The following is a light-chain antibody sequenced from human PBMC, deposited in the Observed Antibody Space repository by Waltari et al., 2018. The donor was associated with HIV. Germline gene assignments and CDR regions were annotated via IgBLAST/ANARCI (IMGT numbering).Light chain of an antibody. CDR1: SGHINYV. J-gene: IGLJ2*01. CDR2: LNSDGRH. Sequence: QVVLTQPPSASASLGASVKLTCTLSSGHINYVIAWHQQQPKKGPRFLMKLNSDGRHIKGDGIPDRFSGSSSGAERYLTISSLQSEDEGDYFCQTWGTGIQVFGGGTRLTVL. V-gene: IGLV4-69*01. CDR3: QTWGTGIQV.